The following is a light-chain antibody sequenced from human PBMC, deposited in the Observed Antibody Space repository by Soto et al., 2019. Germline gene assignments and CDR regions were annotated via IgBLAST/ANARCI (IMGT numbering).Light chain of an antibody. J-gene: IGKJ5*01. CDR3: QPRSNWPLT. CDR2: DAS. CDR1: ESISSY. V-gene: IGKV3-11*01. Sequence: EIVLTQSPATLSLSPGERATLSSRASESISSYLAWYQQKPGQAPRLLIYDASNRATGIPARFSGSGSGTYFTLTISSLEPEDFAVYYCQPRSNWPLTFGQGTRLEI.